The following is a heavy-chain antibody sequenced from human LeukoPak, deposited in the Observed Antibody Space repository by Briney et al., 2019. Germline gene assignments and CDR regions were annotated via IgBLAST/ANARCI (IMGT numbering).Heavy chain of an antibody. CDR1: GYTFTGYH. CDR3: ARDSSSDPLNPFAI. V-gene: IGHV1-2*02. CDR2: INPNSGDT. D-gene: IGHD2-2*01. J-gene: IGHJ3*02. Sequence: ASVKVSCRASGYTFTGYHMHWVRQAPGQGLEWMGWINPNSGDTNYAQKFQGRVTMTRDTSISTAYMELSRLTSDDTAVYYCARDSSSDPLNPFAIWAQTTMVTVSS.